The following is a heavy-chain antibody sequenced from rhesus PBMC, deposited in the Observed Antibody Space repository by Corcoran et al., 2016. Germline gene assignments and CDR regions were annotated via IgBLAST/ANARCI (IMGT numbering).Heavy chain of an antibody. V-gene: IGHV3S22*01. CDR3: ARKLRGYAFDF. D-gene: IGHD1-1*01. CDR1: GFTLSDYY. J-gene: IGHJ3*01. Sequence: EVQQVESGGGLGQPGGSLRRSCAASGFTLSDYYMSGVRQAPGKGPVWVGFIDNKAYCGTAEYAASVKGRFTISRDDSKSIASLQMNSLKTEDTAVYYCARKLRGYAFDFWGQGLRVTVSS. CDR2: IDNKAYCGTA.